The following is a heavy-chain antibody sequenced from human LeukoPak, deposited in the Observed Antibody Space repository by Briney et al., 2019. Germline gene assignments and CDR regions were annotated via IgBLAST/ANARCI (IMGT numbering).Heavy chain of an antibody. V-gene: IGHV4-59*01. J-gene: IGHJ6*03. CDR3: ARDRAGYYYMDV. Sequence: PSETLSLTCTVSGSSISNYYWSWIRQPPGKGLEWIGYIYYSGSTNYNPSLKSRVTISVDTSKNQFSLKLSSVTAADTAVYYCARDRAGYYYMDVWGKGTTVTVSS. CDR1: GSSISNYY. CDR2: IYYSGST.